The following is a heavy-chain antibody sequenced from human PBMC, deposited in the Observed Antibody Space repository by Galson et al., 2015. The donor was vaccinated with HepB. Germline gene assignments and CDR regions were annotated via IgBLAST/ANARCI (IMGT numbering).Heavy chain of an antibody. CDR2: ISYDGSNK. CDR1: GFTFSSYG. Sequence: SLRLSCAASGFTFSSYGMHWVRQAPGKGLEWVAVISYDGSNKYYADSVKGRFTIFRDNSKNTLYLQMNSLRAEDTAVYYCAGERGAIRGYSYGWGQGTLVTVSS. D-gene: IGHD5-18*01. V-gene: IGHV3-30*03. J-gene: IGHJ4*02. CDR3: AGERGAIRGYSYG.